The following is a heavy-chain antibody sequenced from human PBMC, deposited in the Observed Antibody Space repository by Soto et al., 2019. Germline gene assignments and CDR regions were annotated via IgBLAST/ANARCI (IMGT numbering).Heavy chain of an antibody. V-gene: IGHV4-59*08. J-gene: IGHJ6*04. D-gene: IGHD2-15*01. Sequence: QVQLQESGPGLVKPSETLSLTCTVSGASISNYYWSWIRQPPGKGLEWIGYIYYSGSTNYSPSLKSRVTISVDTSKNQCSLKLSSVTAADTAVYYCARLVAEGNVWGKGTTVTVSS. CDR1: GASISNYY. CDR3: ARLVAEGNV. CDR2: IYYSGST.